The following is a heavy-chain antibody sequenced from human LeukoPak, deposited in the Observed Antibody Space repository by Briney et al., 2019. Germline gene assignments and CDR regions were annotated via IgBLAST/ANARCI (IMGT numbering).Heavy chain of an antibody. V-gene: IGHV3-49*04. CDR2: ITSKAYGGTT. J-gene: IGHJ4*02. CDR1: GFNFEDHA. CDR3: TREVERGGSYWGGDS. Sequence: PGRSLRLSCTTSGFNFEDHAMNWVRQAPGKGREWVGLITSKAYGGTTEFAASVKGRFSISRDESKPIAYLQMNSLKIEDTGVYYCTREVERGGSYWGGDSWGQGTQVTVSA. D-gene: IGHD1-26*01.